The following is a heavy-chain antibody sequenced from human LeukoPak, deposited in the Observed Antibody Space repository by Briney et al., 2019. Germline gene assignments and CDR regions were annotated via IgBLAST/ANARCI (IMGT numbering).Heavy chain of an antibody. CDR3: ARDLYGGNSGWFDP. CDR2: IYGRGST. J-gene: IGHJ5*02. D-gene: IGHD4-23*01. Sequence: SETLSLTCTVSGASISSYYWSWIRQPPGKGLEWIGYIYGRGSTNYNPSLKSRVTISVDTSKNQFSLKLSSVTAADTAVYYCARDLYGGNSGWFDPWGQGTLVTVSS. CDR1: GASISSYY. V-gene: IGHV4-59*01.